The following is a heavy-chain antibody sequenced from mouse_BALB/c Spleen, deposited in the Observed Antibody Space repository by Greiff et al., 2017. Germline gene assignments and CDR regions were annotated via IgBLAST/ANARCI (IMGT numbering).Heavy chain of an antibody. CDR3: AKSDYGYDY. CDR1: GFNSKDTY. D-gene: IGHD1-2*01. V-gene: IGHV14-3*02. CDR2: IDPANGNT. J-gene: IGHJ2*01. Sequence: VQLKQSGAELVKPGASVKLSCTASGFNSKDTYMHWVKQRPEQGLEWIGRIDPANGNTKYDPKFQGKATITADTSSNTAYLQLSSLTSEDTAVYYCAKSDYGYDYWGQGTTLTVSS.